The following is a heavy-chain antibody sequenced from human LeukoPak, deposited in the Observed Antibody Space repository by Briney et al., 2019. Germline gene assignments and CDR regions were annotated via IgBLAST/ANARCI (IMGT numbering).Heavy chain of an antibody. CDR2: IYSGGCT. V-gene: IGHV3-66*02. J-gene: IGHJ4*02. Sequence: GGSLRLSCAASGFTVSSNYMSWVRRAPGKGLEWVSVIYSGGCTYYADSVKGRFTISRDNSKNTLYLQMNSLRAEDTAVYYCARVDSSSWYDFDYWGQGTLVTVSS. D-gene: IGHD6-13*01. CDR3: ARVDSSSWYDFDY. CDR1: GFTVSSNY.